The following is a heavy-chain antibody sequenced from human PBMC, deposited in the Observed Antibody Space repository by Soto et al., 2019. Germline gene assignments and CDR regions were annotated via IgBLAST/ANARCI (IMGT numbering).Heavy chain of an antibody. CDR2: IYYSGST. Sequence: PWETLSLTCTVPGGSISSSNYYWGWIRQPPGKGLEWIGSIYYSGSTSYNSSLKSRVTISVDTSKNQFSLRLSSVTAADTAVYYCASPTLGAFDIWGQGTMVTVSS. CDR3: ASPTLGAFDI. D-gene: IGHD3-16*01. CDR1: GGSISSSNYY. V-gene: IGHV4-39*01. J-gene: IGHJ3*02.